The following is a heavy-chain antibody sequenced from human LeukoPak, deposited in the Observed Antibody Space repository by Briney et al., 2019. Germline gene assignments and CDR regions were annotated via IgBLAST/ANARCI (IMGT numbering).Heavy chain of an antibody. CDR2: IFYSGTT. V-gene: IGHV4-59*01. D-gene: IGHD1-26*01. J-gene: IGHJ3*02. CDR1: GGSISRNY. CDR3: ARNNNFVGTTNNDAFDI. Sequence: PSETLSLTCTVSGGSISRNYWSWIRQPPGKGLEGIGYIFYSGTTNYNPSLKSRVTTSIDTSKNQFSLKLSSVTAADTAVYYCARNNNFVGTTNNDAFDIWGQGTMVTVSP.